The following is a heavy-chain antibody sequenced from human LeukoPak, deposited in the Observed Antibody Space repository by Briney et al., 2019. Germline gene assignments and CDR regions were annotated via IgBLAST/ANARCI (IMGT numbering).Heavy chain of an antibody. CDR2: IYYSGSA. CDR1: GGSIVTSAYS. CDR3: ARGTMTTVTYYFDY. J-gene: IGHJ4*02. Sequence: SETLSLTCNVSGGSIVTSAYSWGWVRQPPGKGLEYIGNIYYSGSAYYNPSLKSRVTLSVDTSNRQFSLSLTSVTAADTAVYYCARGTMTTVTYYFDYWGQGTLVTVSS. V-gene: IGHV4-39*01. D-gene: IGHD4-17*01.